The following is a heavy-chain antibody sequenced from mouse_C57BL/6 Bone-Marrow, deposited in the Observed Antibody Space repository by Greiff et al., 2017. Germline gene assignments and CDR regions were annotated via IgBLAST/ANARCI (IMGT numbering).Heavy chain of an antibody. Sequence: VKLQESGAELARPGASVKLSCKASGYTFTSYGISWVKQRTGQGLEWIGEIYPRSGNTYYNEKFKGKATLTADNSSSTAYMELRSLTSEDSAVYFCARWDYYGSSYGDYWGQGTTLTVSS. CDR3: ARWDYYGSSYGDY. J-gene: IGHJ2*01. V-gene: IGHV1-81*01. D-gene: IGHD1-1*01. CDR1: GYTFTSYG. CDR2: IYPRSGNT.